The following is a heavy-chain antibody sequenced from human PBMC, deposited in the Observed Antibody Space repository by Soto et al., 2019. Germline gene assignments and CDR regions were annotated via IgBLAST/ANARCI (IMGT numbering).Heavy chain of an antibody. V-gene: IGHV1-18*01. D-gene: IGHD3-9*01. J-gene: IGHJ5*02. CDR1: GYTFTSYG. CDR2: ISAYNGNT. Sequence: ASVKVSCKASGYTFTSYGIIWVRQAPGQGLEWMGWISAYNGNTNYAQKLQGRVTMTTDTSTSTAYMELRSLRSDDTAVYYCARDPTPQYYDILTGYYGWFDPWGQGTLVTVSS. CDR3: ARDPTPQYYDILTGYYGWFDP.